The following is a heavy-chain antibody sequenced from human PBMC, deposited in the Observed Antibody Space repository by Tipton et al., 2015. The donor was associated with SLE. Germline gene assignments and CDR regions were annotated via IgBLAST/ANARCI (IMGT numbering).Heavy chain of an antibody. J-gene: IGHJ4*02. V-gene: IGHV3-30*04. D-gene: IGHD1-26*01. CDR1: GFTFSTYP. Sequence: SLRLSCAASGFTFSTYPMHWVRQAPGKGLEWVAVIPYDGSNKYYADSVKGRFSISRDNSKNTLYLQVNSLRAEDTAVYYCARDVVGATEGLDWWGQGTLVTVSS. CDR3: ARDVVGATEGLDW. CDR2: IPYDGSNK.